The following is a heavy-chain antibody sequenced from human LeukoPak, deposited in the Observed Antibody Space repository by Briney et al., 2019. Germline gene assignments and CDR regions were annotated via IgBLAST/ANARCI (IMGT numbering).Heavy chain of an antibody. D-gene: IGHD4-17*01. Sequence: GGSLRLSCAASGFTVSSNYMSWVRQAPGKGLEWVSVIYSGGSTYYADSVKGRFTISRDNSKNTLYLQMNSLRAEDTAVYYCVKESGYGDYVEDGLFDYWGQGTLVTVSS. V-gene: IGHV3-53*01. CDR2: IYSGGST. CDR1: GFTVSSNY. J-gene: IGHJ4*02. CDR3: VKESGYGDYVEDGLFDY.